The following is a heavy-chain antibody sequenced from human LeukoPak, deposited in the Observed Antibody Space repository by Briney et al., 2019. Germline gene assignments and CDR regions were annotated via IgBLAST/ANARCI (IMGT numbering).Heavy chain of an antibody. CDR1: GGSISSGDYY. D-gene: IGHD3-10*01. Sequence: SETLSLTCTVSGGSISSGDYYWSWIRQPPGKGLEWIGYIYYSGSTYYNPSLKSRVTISVDTSKNQFSLKLGSVTAADTAVYYCARVGPYGSGRDYFDYWGQGTLVTVSS. CDR2: IYYSGST. V-gene: IGHV4-30-4*01. CDR3: ARVGPYGSGRDYFDY. J-gene: IGHJ4*02.